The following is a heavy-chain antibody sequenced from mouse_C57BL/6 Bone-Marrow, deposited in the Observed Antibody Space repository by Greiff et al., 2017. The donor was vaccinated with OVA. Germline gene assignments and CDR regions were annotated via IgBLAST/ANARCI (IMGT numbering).Heavy chain of an antibody. J-gene: IGHJ2*01. CDR1: GYSITSGYD. Sequence: EVKLVESGPGMVKPSQSLSLTCTVTGYSITSGYDWHWIRHFPGNKLEWMGYISYSGSTNYNPSLKSRISITHDTSKNHFFLKLNSVTTEDTATYYCARGHYYGSSLDYLDYWGQGTTLTVSS. CDR3: ARGHYYGSSLDYLDY. V-gene: IGHV3-1*01. CDR2: ISYSGST. D-gene: IGHD1-1*01.